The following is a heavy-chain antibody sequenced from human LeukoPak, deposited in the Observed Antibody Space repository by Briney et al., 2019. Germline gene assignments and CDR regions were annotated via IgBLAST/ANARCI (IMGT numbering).Heavy chain of an antibody. CDR1: GFTFSSYW. V-gene: IGHV3-48*04. Sequence: GGSLRLSCAASGFTFSSYWMSWVRQAPGKGLEWVSYISRSGTTIYYADSVKGRFTISRDNAKNSLYLQMNSLRAEDTAVYYCARERGGSDQHYFDYWGQGTLVTVSS. CDR3: ARERGGSDQHYFDY. J-gene: IGHJ4*02. CDR2: ISRSGTTI. D-gene: IGHD3-10*01.